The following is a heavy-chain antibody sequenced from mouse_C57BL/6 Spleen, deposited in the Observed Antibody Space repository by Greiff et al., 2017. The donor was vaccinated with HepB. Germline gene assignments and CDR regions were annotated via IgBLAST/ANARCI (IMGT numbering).Heavy chain of an antibody. CDR1: GFNIKDYY. J-gene: IGHJ2*01. D-gene: IGHD1-1*01. Sequence: EVKLLESGAELVRPGASVKLSCTASGFNIKDYYMHWVKQRPEQGLEWIGRIDPEDGDTEYAPKFQGKATMTADTSSNTAYLQLSSLTSEDTAVYYCTFYYYGSSYYFDYWGQGTTLTVSS. V-gene: IGHV14-1*01. CDR3: TFYYYGSSYYFDY. CDR2: IDPEDGDT.